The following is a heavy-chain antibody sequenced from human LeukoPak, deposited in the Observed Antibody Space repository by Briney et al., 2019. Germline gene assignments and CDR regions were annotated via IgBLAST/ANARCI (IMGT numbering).Heavy chain of an antibody. CDR1: VFTVSSNY. CDR2: IYSGGST. D-gene: IGHD2-2*01. J-gene: IGHJ4*02. Sequence: GGSLRLSCAASVFTVSSNYMSWVRQAPGKGLEWVSVIYSGGSTYYADSVKGRFTISRDNSKNTLYLQMNSLRAEDTAVYYCARGEYQLPQGNWGQGTLVTVSS. CDR3: ARGEYQLPQGN. V-gene: IGHV3-66*02.